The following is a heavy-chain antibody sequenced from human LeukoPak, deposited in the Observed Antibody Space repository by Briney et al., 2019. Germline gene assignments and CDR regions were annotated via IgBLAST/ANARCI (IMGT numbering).Heavy chain of an antibody. V-gene: IGHV3-48*03. Sequence: QPGGSLRLSCAAYGVTFSSYEMNWVRQAPGKGLEWVSYISSSGSTIYYADSVKGRFTISRDSAKNSLYLQMNSLRAEDTAVYYCARAFGSSWYGLDYWGQGTLVTVSS. CDR2: ISSSGSTI. CDR3: ARAFGSSWYGLDY. CDR1: GVTFSSYE. D-gene: IGHD6-13*01. J-gene: IGHJ4*02.